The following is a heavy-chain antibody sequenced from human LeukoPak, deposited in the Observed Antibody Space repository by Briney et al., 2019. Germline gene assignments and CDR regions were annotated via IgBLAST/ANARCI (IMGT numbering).Heavy chain of an antibody. D-gene: IGHD3-22*01. J-gene: IGHJ4*02. CDR1: GFTFSDYW. V-gene: IGHV3-15*01. CDR2: IKSKTDGGTT. CDR3: TTDGYYYDSSGYQNGD. Sequence: GGSLRLSCATSGFTFSDYWMSWVRQAPGKGLEWVGRIKSKTDGGTTDYAAPVKGRFTISRDDSKNTLYLQMNSLKTEDTAVYYCTTDGYYYDSSGYQNGDWGQGTLVTVSS.